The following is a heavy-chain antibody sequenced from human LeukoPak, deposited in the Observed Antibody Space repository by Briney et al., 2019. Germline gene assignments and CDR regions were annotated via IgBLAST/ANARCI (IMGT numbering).Heavy chain of an antibody. CDR1: GGSISSYY. Sequence: SETLSLTCTVSGGSISSYYWSWIRQPPGKGLEWIGYIYTSGSTNYNPSLKSRVTISVDTSKNQFSLKLSSVTAADTAVYYCARAHDFWSGYSSTFDYWGQGTLVTVSS. CDR2: IYTSGST. D-gene: IGHD3-3*01. V-gene: IGHV4-4*09. J-gene: IGHJ4*02. CDR3: ARAHDFWSGYSSTFDY.